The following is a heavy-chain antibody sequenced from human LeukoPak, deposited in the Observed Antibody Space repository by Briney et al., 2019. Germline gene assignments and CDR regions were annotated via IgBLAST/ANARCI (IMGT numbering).Heavy chain of an antibody. CDR3: ARDKWEPPGDAFDI. Sequence: ASVKVSCTASGYTFTSYGISWVRQAPGQGLEWMGWISAYNGNTNYAQKLQGRVTMTTDTSTSTAYMELRSLRSDDTAVYYRARDKWEPPGDAFDIWGQGTMVTVSS. CDR2: ISAYNGNT. D-gene: IGHD1-26*01. J-gene: IGHJ3*02. CDR1: GYTFTSYG. V-gene: IGHV1-18*01.